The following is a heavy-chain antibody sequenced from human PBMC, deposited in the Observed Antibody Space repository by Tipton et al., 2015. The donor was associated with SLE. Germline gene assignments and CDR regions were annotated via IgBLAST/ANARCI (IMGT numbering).Heavy chain of an antibody. CDR3: ARDLNYGGTNGNWFDP. J-gene: IGHJ5*02. CDR1: GGSFSGYY. D-gene: IGHD4-23*01. CDR2: INHSGST. V-gene: IGHV4-34*01. Sequence: TLSLTCAVYGGSFSGYYWSWIRQPPGKGLEWIGEINHSGSTNYNPSLKSRVTISVDTSKNQFSLKLSSVTAADTAVYYCARDLNYGGTNGNWFDPRGQGTLVTVSS.